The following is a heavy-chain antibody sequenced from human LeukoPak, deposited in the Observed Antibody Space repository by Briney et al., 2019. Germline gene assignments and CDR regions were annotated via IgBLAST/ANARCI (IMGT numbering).Heavy chain of an antibody. D-gene: IGHD6-13*01. CDR2: IYPGDSDT. CDR3: ARHLKAAAGSDHAFDI. V-gene: IGHV5-51*01. J-gene: IGHJ3*02. CDR1: GHSFTSYW. Sequence: GESLKISCKGSGHSFTSYWIGWVRQMPGKGLEWMGIIYPGDSDTRYSPSFQGQVTISADKSITTAYLHWSSLKASDTAMYYCARHLKAAAGSDHAFDIWGQGTMVTVSS.